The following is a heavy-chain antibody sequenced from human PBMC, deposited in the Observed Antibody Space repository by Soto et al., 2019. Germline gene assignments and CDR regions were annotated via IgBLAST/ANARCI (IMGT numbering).Heavy chain of an antibody. CDR2: INGGSTT. CDR1: GFSFSSYA. D-gene: IGHD3-3*01. V-gene: IGHV3-23*01. J-gene: IGHJ6*02. Sequence: EVQLLESGGGLVQPGGSLRLSCAASGFSFSSYAMNWVRQAPGKGLEWVTTINGGSTTYYADSVKGRFTISRDNSKNTQYLQMNGLRAEDTAVYYCAKDKDWSGVYGMDVWGQGTTVTVSS. CDR3: AKDKDWSGVYGMDV.